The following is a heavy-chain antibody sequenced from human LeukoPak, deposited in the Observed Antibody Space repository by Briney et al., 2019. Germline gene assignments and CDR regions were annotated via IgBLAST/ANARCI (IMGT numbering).Heavy chain of an antibody. V-gene: IGHV3-30*02. CDR3: AKGEWDGYNGYFDY. D-gene: IGHD5-24*01. CDR1: GFTFSSYG. Sequence: GGSLRLSCAASGFTFSSYGMHWVRQAPGKGLEWVAFIRYDGSNKYYADSVKGRFTISRDNSKNTLYLQMNSLRAEDTAVYYCAKGEWDGYNGYFDYWGQGTLVTVSS. J-gene: IGHJ4*02. CDR2: IRYDGSNK.